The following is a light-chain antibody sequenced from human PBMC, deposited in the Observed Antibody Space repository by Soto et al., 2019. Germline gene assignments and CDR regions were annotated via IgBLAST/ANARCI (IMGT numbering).Light chain of an antibody. Sequence: QSALTQPASVSGSPGQSITMSCTGTSSDVGSYDFVSWYQQHPGKAPKLLIYEVSNRPSGVSARFSGSKSDNTASLTISGLQAADEADYFCSSYSSSTVRDVFGSGTKVTVL. CDR3: SSYSSSTVRDV. J-gene: IGLJ1*01. CDR1: SSDVGSYDF. CDR2: EVS. V-gene: IGLV2-14*01.